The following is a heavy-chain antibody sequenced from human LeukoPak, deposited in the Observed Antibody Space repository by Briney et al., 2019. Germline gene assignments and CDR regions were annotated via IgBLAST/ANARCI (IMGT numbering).Heavy chain of an antibody. CDR2: ISGSGGST. D-gene: IGHD2-21*02. Sequence: GGSLRLSCAASGFTFSSYAMSWVRQAPGKGLEWVSAISGSGGSTYYAASVKGRFTISRDNSKNTLYLQMNSLRAEDTAVYYCAKDPRAIVVVTAIDYWGQGTLVTVSS. V-gene: IGHV3-23*01. CDR3: AKDPRAIVVVTAIDY. J-gene: IGHJ4*02. CDR1: GFTFSSYA.